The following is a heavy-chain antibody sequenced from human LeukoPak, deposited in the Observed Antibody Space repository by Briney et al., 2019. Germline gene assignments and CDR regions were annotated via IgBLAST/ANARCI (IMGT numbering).Heavy chain of an antibody. D-gene: IGHD6-13*01. CDR1: GVSVRTNY. J-gene: IGHJ5*02. CDR2: IHSGGST. Sequence: GGSLRLSCVASGVSVRTNYMSWVRQAPGKGLEWVSMIHSGGSTYYADSVQGRFTISRDIPKNTLYLQMNSLRVEDTAIYYCARDLSHDSSWNINSWGQGTLVTVSS. CDR3: ARDLSHDSSWNINS. V-gene: IGHV3-53*01.